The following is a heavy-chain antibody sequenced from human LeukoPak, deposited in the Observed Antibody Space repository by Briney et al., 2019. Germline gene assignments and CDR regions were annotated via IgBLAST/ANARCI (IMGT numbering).Heavy chain of an antibody. CDR1: GYTFTSYY. J-gene: IGHJ4*02. CDR3: AREGITIFGVVTPSLDY. V-gene: IGHV1-46*01. CDR2: INPSGGST. D-gene: IGHD3-3*01. Sequence: ASVEVSCKASGYTFTSYYMHWVRQAPGQGLEWMGIINPSGGSTSYAQKFQGRVTMTRDMSTSTVYMELSSLRSEDTAVYYCAREGITIFGVVTPSLDYWGQGTLVTVSS.